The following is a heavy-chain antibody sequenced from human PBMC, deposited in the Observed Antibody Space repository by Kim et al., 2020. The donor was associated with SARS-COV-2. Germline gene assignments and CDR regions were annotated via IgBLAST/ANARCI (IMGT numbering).Heavy chain of an antibody. CDR3: AGFPNYYGMDV. CDR1: GFTFSSYA. V-gene: IGHV3-23*03. CDR2: IYSGGSST. J-gene: IGHJ6*02. Sequence: GGSQRLSCAASGFTFSSYAMSWVRQAPGKGLEWVSVIYSGGSSTYYADSVKGRFTISRDNSKNTLYLQMNSLRAEDTAVYYCAGFPNYYGMDVWGQGTTV.